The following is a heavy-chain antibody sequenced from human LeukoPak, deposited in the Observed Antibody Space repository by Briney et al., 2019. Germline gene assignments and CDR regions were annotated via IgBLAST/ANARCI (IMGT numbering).Heavy chain of an antibody. CDR3: AKDYCSGGSCYSGVPDY. V-gene: IGHV3-23*01. CDR2: ISGSGGST. CDR1: GFTFSSYA. Sequence: PGGSLRLSCAVSGFTFSSYAMSWVRQAPGKGLEWVSAISGSGGSTYYADSVKGRFTISRDNSKNTLYLQMNSLRAEDTAVYYCAKDYCSGGSCYSGVPDYWGQGTLVTVSS. D-gene: IGHD2-15*01. J-gene: IGHJ4*02.